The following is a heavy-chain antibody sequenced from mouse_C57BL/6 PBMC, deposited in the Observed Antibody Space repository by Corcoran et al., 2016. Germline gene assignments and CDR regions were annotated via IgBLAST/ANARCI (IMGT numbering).Heavy chain of an antibody. CDR2: INTYSGVP. CDR1: GYTFTTYG. CDR3: ARPFNWDGYFYV. V-gene: IGHV9-3*01. Sequence: QIQLVQSGPELKKPGETVKISCKASGYTFTTYGMSWVKQAPGKGLKWMGWINTYSGVPTSADDFKGRFAFSLETSASTAYLQINNLKNEDTATYFCARPFNWDGYFYVWGTGTTVTVSS. J-gene: IGHJ1*03. D-gene: IGHD4-1*01.